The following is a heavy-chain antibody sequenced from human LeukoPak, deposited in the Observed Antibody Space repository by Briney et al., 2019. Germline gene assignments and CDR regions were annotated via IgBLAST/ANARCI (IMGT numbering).Heavy chain of an antibody. CDR1: GFTFSDYY. Sequence: PGGSLRLACAASGFTFSDYYMSWIRQAPGKGLEWISYLSNSGSIIYYADSVKGRFTVSRDNAKNSLYLQMNSLRAEDTAVYFCARGQGVYDSSAHYAYWGQGTLDTVSS. CDR3: ARGQGVYDSSAHYAY. D-gene: IGHD3-22*01. V-gene: IGHV3-11*01. CDR2: LSNSGSII. J-gene: IGHJ4*02.